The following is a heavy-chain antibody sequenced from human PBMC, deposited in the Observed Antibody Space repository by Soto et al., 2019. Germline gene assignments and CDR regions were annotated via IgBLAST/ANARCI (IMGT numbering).Heavy chain of an antibody. CDR1: GFTFSSCA. CDR3: ARDPNIVLVPAALRSYYYYYGMDV. V-gene: IGHV3-23*01. D-gene: IGHD2-2*01. CDR2: IIDSGGST. J-gene: IGHJ6*02. Sequence: GGSLRLSCAASGFTFSSCAMGWVRQAPGKGLEWVSDIIDSGGSTYYADSVKGRFTISRDNSKNMLYLQMSSLRAEDTALYYCARDPNIVLVPAALRSYYYYYGMDVWGQGTTVTVSS.